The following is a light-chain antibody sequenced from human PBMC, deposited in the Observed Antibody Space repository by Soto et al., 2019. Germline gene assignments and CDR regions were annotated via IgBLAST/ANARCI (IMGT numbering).Light chain of an antibody. CDR1: SSDVGGYKY. J-gene: IGLJ1*01. V-gene: IGLV2-11*01. CDR2: DVT. CDR3: CSFASTHTYV. Sequence: QSALTQPRSVSGSPGQSVTISCTGTSSDVGGYKYVSWYQQHPGTAPKLMIYDVTKRPSGVPDRFSGSKSGNTASLTISGLQAEDEADYYCCSFASTHTYVFGTGTKLTVL.